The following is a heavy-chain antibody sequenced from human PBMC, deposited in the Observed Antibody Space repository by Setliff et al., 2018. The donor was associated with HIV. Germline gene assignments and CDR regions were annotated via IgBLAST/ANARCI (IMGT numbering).Heavy chain of an antibody. CDR3: ARPPRGYNWNYFEN. D-gene: IGHD1-1*01. CDR1: GGSISSGGYY. CDR2: NAEIKHGGST. V-gene: IGHV4-39*07. J-gene: IGHJ4*02. Sequence: SETLSLTCTVSGGSISSGGYYWTWIRQPPGQRLEWIGEVNAEIKHGGSTNYNPSLKSRVTMSVDTTKNQFSLKLSSVTAADTAVYYCARPPRGYNWNYFENWGQGTLVTVSS.